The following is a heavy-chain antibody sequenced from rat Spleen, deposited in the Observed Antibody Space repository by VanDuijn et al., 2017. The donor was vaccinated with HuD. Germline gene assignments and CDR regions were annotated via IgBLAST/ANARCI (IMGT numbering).Heavy chain of an antibody. D-gene: IGHD2-7*01. CDR2: ISIIAGGT. CDR3: VSHGARISRFAY. CDR1: GFSLSSFP. Sequence: EVQLVESGGGLVQPGGAMKLSCAASGFSLSSFPMAWVRQAPTKGLEWVATISIIAGGTYYRDSVKGRFTISRDNAKSTLYLQMDSLRSEDTATYYCVSHGARISRFAYWGQGTLVTVSS. J-gene: IGHJ3*01. V-gene: IGHV5-46*01.